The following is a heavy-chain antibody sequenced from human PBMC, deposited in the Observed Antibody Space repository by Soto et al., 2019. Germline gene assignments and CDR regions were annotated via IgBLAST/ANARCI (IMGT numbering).Heavy chain of an antibody. V-gene: IGHV3-30-3*01. J-gene: IGHJ6*02. CDR2: NSYDGTNK. Sequence: QVQLVESGGGVVPPGGSLRLSCAASGFTFNNCALTWVRQSPGKVLEWVTVNSYDGTNKFYADSVKGRFTISIYISKETVFLPVDSMRVEAPAVYYWARQTPPQAGYDYYFGLDLWGQGTTVPVSS. CDR1: GFTFNNCA. CDR3: ARQTPPQAGYDYYFGLDL.